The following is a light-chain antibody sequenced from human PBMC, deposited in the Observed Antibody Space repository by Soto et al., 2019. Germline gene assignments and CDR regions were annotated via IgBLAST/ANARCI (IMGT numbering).Light chain of an antibody. V-gene: IGLV2-14*01. J-gene: IGLJ2*01. Sequence: QSALTQPASVSGSPGQSITISCTGTSSDVGGYNYVSWYQQHPGKAPKLMIYDVSNRPSGVSNRFSGSKSGNTASLTISGLQAEDEADYYCSSYTRSPVFGGGTKVTVL. CDR1: SSDVGGYNY. CDR2: DVS. CDR3: SSYTRSPV.